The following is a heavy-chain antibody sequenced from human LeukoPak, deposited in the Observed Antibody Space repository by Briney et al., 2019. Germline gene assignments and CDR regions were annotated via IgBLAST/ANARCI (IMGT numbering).Heavy chain of an antibody. CDR2: VFYNGAT. D-gene: IGHD2-21*01. CDR1: GGSISSSIYY. CDR3: ARLGLAYCGGDCHSDRFDY. J-gene: IGHJ4*02. Sequence: SETLSLTCIVSGGSISSSIYYWAWVRQPPGKGLEWIGTVFYNGATQYSPSLRSRVTISIDTSTNQFSLKLSSVTAADTAVYYCARLGLAYCGGDCHSDRFDYWGQGTLVTVSS. V-gene: IGHV4-39*07.